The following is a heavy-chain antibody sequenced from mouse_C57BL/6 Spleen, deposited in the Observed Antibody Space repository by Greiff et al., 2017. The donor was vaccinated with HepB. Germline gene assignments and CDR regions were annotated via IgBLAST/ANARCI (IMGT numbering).Heavy chain of an antibody. CDR1: GYSITSGYD. J-gene: IGHJ3*01. V-gene: IGHV3-1*01. Sequence: EVQRVESGPGMVKPSQSLSLTCTVTGYSITSGYDWHWIRHFPGNKLEWMGYISYSGSTNYNPSLKSRISITHDTSKNHFFLKLNSVTTEDTATYYCARGSQLEGAWFAYWGQGTLVTVSA. D-gene: IGHD2-12*01. CDR3: ARGSQLEGAWFAY. CDR2: ISYSGST.